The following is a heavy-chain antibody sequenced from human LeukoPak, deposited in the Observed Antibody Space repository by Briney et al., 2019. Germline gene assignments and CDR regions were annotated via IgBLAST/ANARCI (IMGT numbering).Heavy chain of an antibody. CDR3: AREGFFGSGSYPPTGQDAFDI. CDR2: INPNSGGT. J-gene: IGHJ3*02. V-gene: IGHV1-2*02. D-gene: IGHD3-10*01. CDR1: GYTFTGYY. Sequence: GASVKVSCKASGYTFTGYYMHWVRQAPGQGLEWMGWINPNSGGTNYAQKFQGRVTMTRDTSISTAYMELRSLRSEDTAVYYCAREGFFGSGSYPPTGQDAFDIWGQGTMVTVSS.